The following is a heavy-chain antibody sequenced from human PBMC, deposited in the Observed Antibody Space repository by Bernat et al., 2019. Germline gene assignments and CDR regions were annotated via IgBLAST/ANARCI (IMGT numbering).Heavy chain of an antibody. CDR3: ARILGAYCSGGSCYERHAFDI. CDR1: GFSLSNARMG. J-gene: IGHJ3*02. D-gene: IGHD2-15*01. CDR2: IFSNDEK. Sequence: QVTLKESGPVLVKPTETLTLTCTVSGFSLSNARMGVSWIRQPPGKALEWLAHIFSNDEKSYSTSLKSRLTISKDTSKSQVVLTMTNMDPVDTATYYCARILGAYCSGGSCYERHAFDIWGQGTMVTVSS. V-gene: IGHV2-26*01.